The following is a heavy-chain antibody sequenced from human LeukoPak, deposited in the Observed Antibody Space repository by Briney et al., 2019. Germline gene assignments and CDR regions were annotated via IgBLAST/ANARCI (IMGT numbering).Heavy chain of an antibody. CDR2: INPNSGGT. V-gene: IGHV1-2*02. J-gene: IGHJ4*02. D-gene: IGHD3-22*01. Sequence: ASVKVSCKASGYRFTMYGVTWVRQAPGRGPEWMGWINPNSGGTNYAQKFQGRVTMTRDTSISTAYMELSRLRSDDTAVYYCLMVVVITTYWGQGTLVTVSS. CDR3: LMVVVITTY. CDR1: GYRFTMYG.